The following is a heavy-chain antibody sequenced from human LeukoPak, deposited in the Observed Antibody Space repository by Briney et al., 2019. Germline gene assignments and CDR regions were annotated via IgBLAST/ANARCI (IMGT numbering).Heavy chain of an antibody. CDR3: ARDSIRQQLYYFDH. V-gene: IGHV3-30*02. D-gene: IGHD6-13*01. Sequence: GGSLRLSCAASGFTFSSYGMHWVRQAPGKGLEWVAFIRYDGSNKYYADSVKGRFTISRDNSKNTLYLQMDSLRADDTAVYFCARDSIRQQLYYFDHWGRGTLVTVSS. CDR2: IRYDGSNK. CDR1: GFTFSSYG. J-gene: IGHJ4*02.